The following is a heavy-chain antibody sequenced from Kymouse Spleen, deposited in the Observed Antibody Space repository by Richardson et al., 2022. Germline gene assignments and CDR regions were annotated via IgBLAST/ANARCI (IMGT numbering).Heavy chain of an antibody. CDR3: ASHYYGSGSYYKGF*L. CDR2: IYYSGST. CDR1: GGSISSGGYY. Sequence: QVQLQESGPGLVKPSQTLSLTCTVSGGSISSGGYYWSWIRQHPGKGLEWIGYIYYSGSTYYNPSLKSRVTISVDTSKNQFSLKLSSVTAADTAVYYCASHYYGSGSYYKGF*LLGPGNPGHRLL. V-gene: IGHV4-31*03. D-gene: IGHD3-10*01. J-gene: IGHJ4*02.